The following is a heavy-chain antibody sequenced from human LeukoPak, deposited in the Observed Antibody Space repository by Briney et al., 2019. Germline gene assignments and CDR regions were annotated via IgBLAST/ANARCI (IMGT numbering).Heavy chain of an antibody. CDR1: GFTFSSCA. V-gene: IGHV3-23*01. J-gene: IGHJ4*02. CDR3: ARDGHGVPLDY. Sequence: GGSPRLSCAASGFTFSSCAMNWVRQAPGKGLEWVSAITGSGGSTYYADSVRGRFTISRDNSKNTLYLQMNSLRAEDTALYYCARDGHGVPLDYWGQGTLVTVSP. CDR2: ITGSGGST. D-gene: IGHD4-17*01.